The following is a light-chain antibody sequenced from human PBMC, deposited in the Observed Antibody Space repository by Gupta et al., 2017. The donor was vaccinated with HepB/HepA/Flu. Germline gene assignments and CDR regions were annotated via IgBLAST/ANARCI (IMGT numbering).Light chain of an antibody. CDR3: SSYTSSSIVN. Sequence: QSALTQPPSVSGSPGQSVTISCHGISSDVGSYNRVSWYQQSPGTAPKLMIYEVSNRPSGVPDRFSGSNSGNTASLTISGLQAEDEADYYCSSYTSSSIVNFGGGTKLTVL. CDR1: SSDVGSYNR. J-gene: IGLJ2*01. V-gene: IGLV2-18*02. CDR2: EVS.